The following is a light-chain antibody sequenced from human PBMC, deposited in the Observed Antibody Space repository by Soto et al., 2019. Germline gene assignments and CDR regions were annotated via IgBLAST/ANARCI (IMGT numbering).Light chain of an antibody. J-gene: IGKJ4*01. CDR3: RQRSNWPLT. CDR1: LSVSSS. V-gene: IGKV3-11*01. CDR2: DAS. Sequence: EMVLTQTPAPLSLSPRERATLAGLASLSVSSSLAWYQQKSGQAPRLLIYDASNRATVIPARFSGSGSGTDVTLTISSLEPEDFAVYYCRQRSNWPLTFGGGTTVEIK.